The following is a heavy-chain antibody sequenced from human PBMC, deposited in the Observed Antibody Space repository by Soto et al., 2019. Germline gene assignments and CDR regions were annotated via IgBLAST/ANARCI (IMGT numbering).Heavy chain of an antibody. V-gene: IGHV4-34*01. CDR3: ARGRRIAAARAFFDY. CDR2: INHSGST. CDR1: GGSFSGYY. J-gene: IGHJ4*02. D-gene: IGHD6-13*01. Sequence: SETLSLTCAVYGGSFSGYYWSWIRQPPGKGLEWIGEINHSGSTNYNPSLKSRVTISVDTSKNQFSLKLSSVTAADTAVYYCARGRRIAAARAFFDYWGQGTLVTAPQ.